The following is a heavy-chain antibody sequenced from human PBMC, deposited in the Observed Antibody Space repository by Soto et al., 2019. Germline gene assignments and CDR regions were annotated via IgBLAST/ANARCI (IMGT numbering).Heavy chain of an antibody. V-gene: IGHV4-61*01. CDR1: GGFVSSGSHY. CDR2: ISHTGST. CDR3: ARDRYDDLNSFAAFDI. D-gene: IGHD3-3*01. J-gene: IGHJ3*02. Sequence: PSETLSLTCTVSGGFVSSGSHYWSWIRQPPGKGLEWIAYISHTGSTDYNPSLKSRVTISVDMSKNQFSLRLDSVTAADTAVYYCARDRYDDLNSFAAFDIWGQGTMVTVSS.